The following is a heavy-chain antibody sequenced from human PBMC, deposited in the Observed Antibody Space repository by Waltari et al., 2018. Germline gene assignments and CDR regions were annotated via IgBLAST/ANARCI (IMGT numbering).Heavy chain of an antibody. CDR3: AKVPYNLVVVTSDY. J-gene: IGHJ4*02. CDR2: ISGSGGST. CDR1: GFTFSSYA. D-gene: IGHD2-21*02. Sequence: EVQLLESGGGLVQPGGSLRLYCAASGFTFSSYAMSWVRQAPGKGLEWVSAISGSGGSTYYADSVKGRFTISRDNSKNTLYLQMNSLRAEDTAVYYCAKVPYNLVVVTSDYWGQGTLVTVSS. V-gene: IGHV3-23*01.